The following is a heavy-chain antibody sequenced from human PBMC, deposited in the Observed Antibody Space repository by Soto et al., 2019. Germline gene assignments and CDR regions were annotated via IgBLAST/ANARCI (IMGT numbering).Heavy chain of an antibody. V-gene: IGHV1-18*04. CDR3: ARDPLVGATPLYYYYGMDV. D-gene: IGHD1-26*01. Sequence: ASVKVSCKASGYTFTSYGISWVRQAPGQGLEWMGWISAYNGSTNYAQKLQGRVTMTTDTSTSTAYMELRSLRSDDTAVYYCARDPLVGATPLYYYYGMDVWGQGTTVTVSS. J-gene: IGHJ6*02. CDR1: GYTFTSYG. CDR2: ISAYNGST.